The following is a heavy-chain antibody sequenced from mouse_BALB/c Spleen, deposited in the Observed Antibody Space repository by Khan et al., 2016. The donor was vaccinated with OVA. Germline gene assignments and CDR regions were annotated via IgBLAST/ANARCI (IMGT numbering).Heavy chain of an antibody. J-gene: IGHJ3*01. CDR2: IYPSDSYI. V-gene: IGHV1-69*02. CDR1: GYTFTNSW. CDR3: TREGVDGSSFAD. D-gene: IGHD2-3*01. Sequence: QVQLQQSGTELVRPGASVKLSCKASGYTFTNSWINWVKQRLGQGLEWIGNIYPSDSYINYNPKFWVKATLTLDKSSTTAYMHCRSPTSEESAVYYGTREGVDGSSFADWGQGTLVTVSA.